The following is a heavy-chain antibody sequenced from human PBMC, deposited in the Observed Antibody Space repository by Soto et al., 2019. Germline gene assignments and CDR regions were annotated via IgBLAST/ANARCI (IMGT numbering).Heavy chain of an antibody. J-gene: IGHJ4*02. Sequence: PGGSLRLSCAASGFTFSSYAMHWVRQAPGKGLEWVAVISYDGSNKYYADSVKGRFTISRDNSKNTVYLQMNSLRVEDTAVYYCATEMGATQGPFDNWGQGTLVTVSS. D-gene: IGHD1-26*01. CDR2: ISYDGSNK. V-gene: IGHV3-30-3*01. CDR3: ATEMGATQGPFDN. CDR1: GFTFSSYA.